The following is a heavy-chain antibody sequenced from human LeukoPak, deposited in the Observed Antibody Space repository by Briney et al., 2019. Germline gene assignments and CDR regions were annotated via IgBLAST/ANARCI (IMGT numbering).Heavy chain of an antibody. D-gene: IGHD6-19*01. Sequence: GGSLRLSCAASGFTFSSYGMHWVRQAPGKGLEWVAVIWYDGSNKYYADSVKGRFTISRDNSKNTLYLQMNSLRAEDTAVYYCAKSPSGWYRGYFDYWGQGTLVTVSS. V-gene: IGHV3-33*06. CDR1: GFTFSSYG. CDR2: IWYDGSNK. CDR3: AKSPSGWYRGYFDY. J-gene: IGHJ4*02.